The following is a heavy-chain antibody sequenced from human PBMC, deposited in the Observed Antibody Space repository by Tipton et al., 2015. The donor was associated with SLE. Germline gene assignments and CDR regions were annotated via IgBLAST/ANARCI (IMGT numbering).Heavy chain of an antibody. Sequence: TLSLTCIVSGGSISSGSYCWTWIRQPAGKGLEWIGHIYTSGITNYNPSLKSRVIISIDTSKNQFSLELSSVTAADTAVYYCAREEGDYYNYAWFDPWGQGTLVTVSS. D-gene: IGHD2-21*02. CDR3: AREEGDYYNYAWFDP. V-gene: IGHV4-61*09. J-gene: IGHJ5*02. CDR2: IYTSGIT. CDR1: GGSISSGSYC.